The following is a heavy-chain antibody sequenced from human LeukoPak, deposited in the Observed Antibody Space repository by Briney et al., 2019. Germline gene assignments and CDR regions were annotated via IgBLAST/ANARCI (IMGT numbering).Heavy chain of an antibody. Sequence: PGGSLRLSCAASGFTFSSYDFHWVRQGTGKGLEWGSSIGTGGNTYYLASVKGRFTISRDNAKDSLYLQMNNLRVEDTALYYCTRGSPHGFDYWGQGTLVTVSS. CDR1: GFTFSSYD. CDR3: TRGSPHGFDY. J-gene: IGHJ4*02. CDR2: IGTGGNT. V-gene: IGHV3-13*01.